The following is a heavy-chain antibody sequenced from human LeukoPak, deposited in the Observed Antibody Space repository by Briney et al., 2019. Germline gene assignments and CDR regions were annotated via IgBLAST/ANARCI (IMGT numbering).Heavy chain of an antibody. CDR3: AREFGGDSSGSSIDY. V-gene: IGHV1-2*04. CDR1: GYTFTGYY. D-gene: IGHD3-22*01. CDR2: INPNSGGT. Sequence: ASVKVSCKASGYTFTGYYMHWVRQAPGQGLEWMGWINPNSGGTDYAQKFQGWVTMTRDTSISTAYMELSRLRSDDTAVYYCAREFGGDSSGSSIDYWGQGTLVTVSS. J-gene: IGHJ4*02.